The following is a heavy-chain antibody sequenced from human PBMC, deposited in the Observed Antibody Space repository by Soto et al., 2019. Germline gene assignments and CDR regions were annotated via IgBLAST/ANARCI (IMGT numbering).Heavy chain of an antibody. V-gene: IGHV1-18*01. Sequence: QVQLVQSGAEVKKPGASVKVSCKASGYTFTSYGISWVRQAPGQGREWMGWISAYNGNTNYAQKLQGRVTMTTDTSTSTAYMELRSLRSDDTAVYYCARSTMVRGVINYYGMDVWGQGTTVTVSS. CDR3: ARSTMVRGVINYYGMDV. J-gene: IGHJ6*02. D-gene: IGHD3-10*01. CDR2: ISAYNGNT. CDR1: GYTFTSYG.